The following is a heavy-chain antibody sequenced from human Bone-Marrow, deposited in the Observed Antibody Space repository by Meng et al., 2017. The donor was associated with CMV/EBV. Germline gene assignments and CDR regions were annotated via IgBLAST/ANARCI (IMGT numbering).Heavy chain of an antibody. CDR3: ARDLRRGYSNYYYYYGMDV. CDR1: GFTFSSYS. D-gene: IGHD4-11*01. V-gene: IGHV3-48*04. CDR2: ISSSSSTI. Sequence: GESLKISCAASGFTFSSYSMNWVRQAPGKGLEWVSYISSSSSTIYYADSVKGRFTISRDNAKNSLYLQMNSLRAEDTAVYYCARDLRRGYSNYYYYYGMDVWGQGTTVTGSS. J-gene: IGHJ6*01.